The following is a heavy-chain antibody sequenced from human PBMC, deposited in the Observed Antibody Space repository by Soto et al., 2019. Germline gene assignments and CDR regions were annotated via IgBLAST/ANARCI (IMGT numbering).Heavy chain of an antibody. V-gene: IGHV3-49*03. D-gene: IGHD6-6*01. CDR2: IRTRAYGGTT. Sequence: GGSLRLSCTASGFTFGDYAMSWFRQAPGKGLEWVNFIRTRAYGGTTENAASVKGRFTISRDDSKSIAYLQMNSLKTEDTAVYYCTRRSSGDYYFDYWGQRTLVTVPS. CDR3: TRRSSGDYYFDY. J-gene: IGHJ4*02. CDR1: GFTFGDYA.